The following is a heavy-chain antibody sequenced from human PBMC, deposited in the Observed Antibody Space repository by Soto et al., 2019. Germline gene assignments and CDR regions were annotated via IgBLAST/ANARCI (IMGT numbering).Heavy chain of an antibody. J-gene: IGHJ6*02. D-gene: IGHD3-10*01. V-gene: IGHV1-69*12. CDR3: AREGGAGSYRSYAMDV. CDR1: GGTFSSYT. CDR2: IIPIFGTA. Sequence: QVQLVQSGAEVKKPGSSVKVSCKASGGTFSSYTITWVRQAPGQGLEWMGGIIPIFGTANYAQKFQGRVTITADESTSTAYMELSSLRSEDTAVYYCAREGGAGSYRSYAMDVWGQGTTVTVSS.